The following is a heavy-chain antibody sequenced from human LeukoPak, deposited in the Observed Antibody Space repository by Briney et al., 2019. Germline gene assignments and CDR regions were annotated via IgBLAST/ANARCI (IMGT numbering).Heavy chain of an antibody. Sequence: SETLSLTCTVSGGSLSTYYWTWLRQPAGKGLEWIGRIYTSGSTNYNPSLRSRVTMSVNTSKNQFSLKLSSGTAADTAVYYCARGASGWYGYYFDYWGQGTLVTVS. J-gene: IGHJ4*02. CDR2: IYTSGST. D-gene: IGHD6-19*01. CDR1: GGSLSTYY. V-gene: IGHV4-4*07. CDR3: ARGASGWYGYYFDY.